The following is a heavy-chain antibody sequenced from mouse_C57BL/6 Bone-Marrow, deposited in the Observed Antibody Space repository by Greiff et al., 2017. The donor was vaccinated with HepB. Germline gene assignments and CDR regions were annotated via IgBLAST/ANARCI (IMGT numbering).Heavy chain of an antibody. CDR1: GFSLTSYG. J-gene: IGHJ3*01. Sequence: VQLQQSGPGLVQPSQSLSITCTVSGFSLTSYGVHWVRQSPGKGLEWLGVIWSGGSTDYNAAFISRLSISKDNSKSHVFFKMNSLQADDTAIYYCARNEDYDGPWFAYWGQGTLVTVSA. V-gene: IGHV2-2*01. CDR3: ARNEDYDGPWFAY. D-gene: IGHD2-4*01. CDR2: IWSGGST.